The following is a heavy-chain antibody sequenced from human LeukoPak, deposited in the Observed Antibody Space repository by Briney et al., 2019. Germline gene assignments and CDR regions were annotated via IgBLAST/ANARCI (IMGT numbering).Heavy chain of an antibody. CDR2: IGGGSSTI. Sequence: GGSLRLSCAASGFMFSSYSMSWVHQAPGKGLECVSFIGGGSSTIYHADSVKGRFTISRDNAKNSLYLQMNSLRAEDTAVYYCARLRSGWHFDYWGQGTLVTVSS. J-gene: IGHJ4*02. CDR1: GFMFSSYS. CDR3: ARLRSGWHFDY. D-gene: IGHD3-3*01. V-gene: IGHV3-48*04.